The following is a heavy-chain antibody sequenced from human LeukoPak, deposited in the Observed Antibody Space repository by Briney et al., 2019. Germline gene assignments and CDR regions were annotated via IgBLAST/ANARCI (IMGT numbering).Heavy chain of an antibody. V-gene: IGHV1-69*04. D-gene: IGHD1-26*01. Sequence: GASVKVSCKASGGTFSSYAISWVRQAPGQGLEWMGRIIPILGIANYAQKFQGRVTITADKSTSTAYMELSSLRSEDTAVYYCARVSGFSWFDPWGQGTLVTVSS. J-gene: IGHJ5*02. CDR2: IIPILGIA. CDR3: ARVSGFSWFDP. CDR1: GGTFSSYA.